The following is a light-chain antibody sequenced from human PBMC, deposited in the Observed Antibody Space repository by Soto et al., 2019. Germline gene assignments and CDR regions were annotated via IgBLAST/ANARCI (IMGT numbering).Light chain of an antibody. CDR2: DAS. Sequence: EIVLTQSPATLSLSPGERVTLSCRASQNVSTYLAWYQQKPGQAPRLLIYDASDRATGIPARFSGSGSGTDFPLTISSPGPEDSAVYYCQQRTNWLTFGPGTKVDIK. CDR3: QQRTNWLT. J-gene: IGKJ3*01. CDR1: QNVSTY. V-gene: IGKV3-11*01.